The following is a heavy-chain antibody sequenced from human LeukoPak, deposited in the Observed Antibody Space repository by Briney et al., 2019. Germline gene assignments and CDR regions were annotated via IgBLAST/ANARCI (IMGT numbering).Heavy chain of an antibody. Sequence: GGSLRLSCAASEFTFSTYSMNWVRQAPGKGLEWVSSISSGSTYIYYADSVKGRFTISRDNAKNSLYLQMNSLRAEDTAVYYCVRDLVAVAGSRSGDYWGQGTLVAVSS. J-gene: IGHJ4*02. CDR1: EFTFSTYS. CDR3: VRDLVAVAGSRSGDY. V-gene: IGHV3-21*01. D-gene: IGHD6-19*01. CDR2: ISSGSTYI.